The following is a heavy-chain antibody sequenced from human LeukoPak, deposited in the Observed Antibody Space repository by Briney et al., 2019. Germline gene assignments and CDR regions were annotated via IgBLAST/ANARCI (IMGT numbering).Heavy chain of an antibody. CDR1: GDSVSSGGYY. Sequence: SQTLSLTCTVSGDSVSSGGYYWSWIRQHPVKGLEWIGYVYSSGSTFYNPSLKSRLALSKDTSKNQFSLNLSSVTAADTAVYYCARGYGSNSYSPGFDPWGQGTLVTVSS. V-gene: IGHV4-31*03. CDR3: ARGYGSNSYSPGFDP. CDR2: VYSSGST. D-gene: IGHD2-2*01. J-gene: IGHJ5*02.